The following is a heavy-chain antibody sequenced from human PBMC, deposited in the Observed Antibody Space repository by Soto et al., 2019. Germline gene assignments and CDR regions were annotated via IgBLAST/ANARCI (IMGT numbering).Heavy chain of an antibody. Sequence: PGGSLRLSCAASGFTFSSYAMSWVRQAPGKGLEWVSAISGSGGSTYYADSVKGRFTIPRDNSKNTLYLQMNSLRAEDTAVYYCAKDVTRYDFWTGAFDIWGQGTMVTVSS. CDR3: AKDVTRYDFWTGAFDI. D-gene: IGHD3-3*01. V-gene: IGHV3-23*01. J-gene: IGHJ3*02. CDR1: GFTFSSYA. CDR2: ISGSGGST.